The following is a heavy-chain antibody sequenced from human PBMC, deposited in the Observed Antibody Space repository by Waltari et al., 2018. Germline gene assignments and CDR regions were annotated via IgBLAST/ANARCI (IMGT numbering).Heavy chain of an antibody. CDR2: SFSGGGGT. CDR1: GFTLSSFA. J-gene: IGHJ4*02. Sequence: EVQLLESGGGLVQPGGSLRLSCAASGFTLSSFAMTWVRQAPGKGLEWVSISFSGGGGTSDADSVKGRFTLSRDNSKNTLYLQMNSLGAEDTAVYYCAKWAGSTAGFDSWGQGTLVTVSS. V-gene: IGHV3-23*03. CDR3: AKWAGSTAGFDS. D-gene: IGHD2-8*02.